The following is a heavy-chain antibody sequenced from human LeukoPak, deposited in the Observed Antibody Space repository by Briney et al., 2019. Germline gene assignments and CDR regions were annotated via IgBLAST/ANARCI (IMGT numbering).Heavy chain of an antibody. Sequence: ETLSLTCTVSGGSISSSSYYWGWVRQAPGEGLEWVSYCSGSGKYIYYADSVKGRFTISRDNAKNSLFLQLNSLRVEDTAVYYCAREGTRGWDWGQGTLVTVSS. CDR3: AREGTRGWD. CDR2: CSGSGKYI. V-gene: IGHV3-21*01. D-gene: IGHD1/OR15-1a*01. J-gene: IGHJ4*02. CDR1: GGSISSSSYY.